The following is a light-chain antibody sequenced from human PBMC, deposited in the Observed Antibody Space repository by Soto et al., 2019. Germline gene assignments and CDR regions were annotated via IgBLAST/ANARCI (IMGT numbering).Light chain of an antibody. Sequence: QSVLTQPPSASGTPGQRVTISCSGSSSNIESNYVYWYQQLPGTAPKLLIYRNNQRPSGVPDRFSGSNSGTSASLAISGLRSEDDADYYCAAWDDSLSGRVFGGGTQLTVL. V-gene: IGLV1-47*01. J-gene: IGLJ3*02. CDR2: RNN. CDR1: SSNIESNY. CDR3: AAWDDSLSGRV.